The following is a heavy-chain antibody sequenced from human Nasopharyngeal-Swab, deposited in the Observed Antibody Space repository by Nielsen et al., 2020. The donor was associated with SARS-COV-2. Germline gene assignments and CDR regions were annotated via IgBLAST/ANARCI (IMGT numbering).Heavy chain of an antibody. CDR1: GFIFSSYA. V-gene: IGHV3-23*01. D-gene: IGHD4-23*01. CDR3: AKDLGVESPLWFDY. J-gene: IGHJ4*02. Sequence: GESLKISCTASGFIFSSYAMSWVRQAPGKGLEWVSEISGSGGSTYYAESVKGRFTISRDNSKNTLYLQMRSLRAEDTAIYYCAKDLGVESPLWFDYWGKGTLLTVSS. CDR2: ISGSGGST.